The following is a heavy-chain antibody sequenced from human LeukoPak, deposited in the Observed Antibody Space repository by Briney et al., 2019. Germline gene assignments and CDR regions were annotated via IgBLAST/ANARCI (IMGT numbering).Heavy chain of an antibody. Sequence: SETLSLTCAVYGGSFSGYYWSWIRQPAGKGLEWIGRIYTSGSTNYNPSLKSRVTISVDTSKNQFSLKPSSVTAADTAVYYCARDTSITIFGVVPPLGYYMDVWGKGTTVTVSS. V-gene: IGHV4-4*07. J-gene: IGHJ6*03. D-gene: IGHD3-3*01. CDR3: ARDTSITIFGVVPPLGYYMDV. CDR2: IYTSGST. CDR1: GGSFSGYY.